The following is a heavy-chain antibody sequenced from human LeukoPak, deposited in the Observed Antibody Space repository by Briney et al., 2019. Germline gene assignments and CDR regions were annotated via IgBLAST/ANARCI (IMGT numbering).Heavy chain of an antibody. CDR2: INHSGST. V-gene: IGHV4-34*01. CDR3: ASSPCGGDCYSSEGQLRTTFDN. D-gene: IGHD2-21*02. Sequence: SQTLSLSCAVYGGSFSGNCWSWNRQPPGNGLEWIGEINHSGSTNYNPSRKSRVSISVDTSKNQFSLKLSSVTAADTAVYYCASSPCGGDCYSSEGQLRTTFDNWGQGTLVTVSS. CDR1: GGSFSGNC. J-gene: IGHJ4*02.